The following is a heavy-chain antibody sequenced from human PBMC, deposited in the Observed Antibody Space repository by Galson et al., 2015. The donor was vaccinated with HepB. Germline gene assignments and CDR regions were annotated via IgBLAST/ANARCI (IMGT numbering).Heavy chain of an antibody. CDR1: GGTFSNSA. CDR2: IIPILGPA. CDR3: ARDSGYSYGSIYYYYYYMDV. V-gene: IGHV1-69*04. J-gene: IGHJ6*03. Sequence: SVKVSCKASGGTFSNSAISWVRQAPGQGLEWMGRIIPILGPANYAQKFQGRVTINADKSTSTAYMELSSLRSEDTAVYYCARDSGYSYGSIYYYYYYMDVWGKGTTVTVSS. D-gene: IGHD5-18*01.